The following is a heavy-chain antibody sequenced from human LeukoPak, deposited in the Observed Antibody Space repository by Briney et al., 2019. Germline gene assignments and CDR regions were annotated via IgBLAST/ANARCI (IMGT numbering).Heavy chain of an antibody. D-gene: IGHD2-15*01. CDR1: GGSISSYY. CDR2: IYTSGST. J-gene: IGHJ3*02. Sequence: PSETLSLTCTVSGGSISSYYWSWIRQPAGKGLEWIGRIYTSGSTNYNPSLKSRVTMSVDTSKNQFSLKLSSVTAADTAVYYCARVRRYCSGGSCFDAFDIWGQGTMVTVSS. CDR3: ARVRRYCSGGSCFDAFDI. V-gene: IGHV4-4*07.